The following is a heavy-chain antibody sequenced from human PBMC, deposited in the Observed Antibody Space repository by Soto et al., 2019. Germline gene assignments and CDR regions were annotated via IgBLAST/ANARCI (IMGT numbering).Heavy chain of an antibody. Sequence: GASVKVSCKASGYTFTSYGITWVRQAPGKGLEWMGGFDPEDGETIYAQKFQGRVTMTEDTSTDTAYMELSSLRSEDTAVYYCATGPLPYYYDSSVYLGYWGQGTLVTAPQ. J-gene: IGHJ4*02. D-gene: IGHD3-22*01. CDR2: FDPEDGET. CDR3: ATGPLPYYYDSSVYLGY. CDR1: GYTFTSYG. V-gene: IGHV1-24*01.